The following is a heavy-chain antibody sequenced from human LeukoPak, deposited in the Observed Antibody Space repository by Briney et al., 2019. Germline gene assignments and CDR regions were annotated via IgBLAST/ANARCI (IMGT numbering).Heavy chain of an antibody. CDR3: ARAGVTMVRGLDYGMDV. CDR2: ICTAGDT. Sequence: GGSLRLSCAASGFTFSNYDMYWVRQVPGKGLEWVSAICTAGDTHYPGSLKGRFTISRENAKSSLYLQMNSLRAGHTAVYYCARAGVTMVRGLDYGMDVWGQGTTVTVPS. CDR1: GFTFSNYD. J-gene: IGHJ6*02. V-gene: IGHV3-13*01. D-gene: IGHD3-10*01.